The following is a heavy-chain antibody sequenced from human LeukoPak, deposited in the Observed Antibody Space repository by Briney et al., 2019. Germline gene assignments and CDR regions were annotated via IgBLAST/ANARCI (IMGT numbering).Heavy chain of an antibody. Sequence: PSETLSLTCTVSGGSISSGDYYWSWIRQPPGKGLEWIGEINHSGSTNYNPSLKSRVTISVDTSKNQFSLKLSSVTAADTAVYYCAREALLGYYGSGSYYLDYWGQGTLVTVSS. V-gene: IGHV4-39*07. J-gene: IGHJ4*02. CDR3: AREALLGYYGSGSYYLDY. CDR1: GGSISSGDYY. CDR2: INHSGST. D-gene: IGHD3-10*01.